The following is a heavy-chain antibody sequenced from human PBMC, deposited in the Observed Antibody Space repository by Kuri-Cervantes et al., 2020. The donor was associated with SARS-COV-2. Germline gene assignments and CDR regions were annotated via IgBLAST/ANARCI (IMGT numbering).Heavy chain of an antibody. CDR1: GVSVSSDSYY. D-gene: IGHD6-6*01. V-gene: IGHV4-61*01. CDR3: ASGMSTSSIAARPRPYYADY. J-gene: IGHJ4*02. Sequence: SETLSLTCTVSGVSVSSDSYYWSWIRQPPGKGLEWIGYIYYSGSTNYNPSLKSRVTISVDTSKNQFSLKLSSVTAADTAVYYCASGMSTSSIAARPRPYYADYWGQGTLVTVSS. CDR2: IYYSGST.